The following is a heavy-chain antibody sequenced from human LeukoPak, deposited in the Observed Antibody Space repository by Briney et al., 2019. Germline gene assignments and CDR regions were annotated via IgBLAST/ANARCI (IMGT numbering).Heavy chain of an antibody. V-gene: IGHV3-23*01. Sequence: GGSLRLSCAASGFPFRSCNVTCVRQAPGKGLEWVSGISGSGGSTDYADSVKGRFTISRDNSKNTLYLQMNSLRAEDTAVYYYTTPHAGGGLLNWFDPWGQGTLVTVSS. D-gene: IGHD3-10*01. CDR2: ISGSGGST. CDR1: GFPFRSCN. J-gene: IGHJ5*02. CDR3: TTPHAGGGLLNWFDP.